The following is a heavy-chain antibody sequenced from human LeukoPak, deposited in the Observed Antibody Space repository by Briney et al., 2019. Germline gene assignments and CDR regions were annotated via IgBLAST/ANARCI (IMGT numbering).Heavy chain of an antibody. Sequence: GESLKISCKGSGYRFTSYWIAWVRQMPGRGLEWMGVIYPGDSDTRYSPSFQGQVTISADKSITTAYLQWSSLKASDTAIYYCARRGNYYFDSWGQGTLVTVSS. CDR2: IYPGDSDT. CDR3: ARRGNYYFDS. CDR1: GYRFTSYW. V-gene: IGHV5-51*01. D-gene: IGHD3-10*01. J-gene: IGHJ4*02.